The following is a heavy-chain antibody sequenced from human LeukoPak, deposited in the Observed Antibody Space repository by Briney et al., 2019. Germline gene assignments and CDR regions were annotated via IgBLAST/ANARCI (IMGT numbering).Heavy chain of an antibody. Sequence: PSETLSLTCAVYGGSFSDYYWSWIRQPPGKGLEWIGEINHSGNTNYNPSLKSRVTISVDMSKNQFSLKLSSVTAADTAVYYCARESRSSSPDYWGQGTLVTVSS. D-gene: IGHD6-13*01. CDR3: ARESRSSSPDY. J-gene: IGHJ4*02. CDR1: GGSFSDYY. CDR2: INHSGNT. V-gene: IGHV4-34*01.